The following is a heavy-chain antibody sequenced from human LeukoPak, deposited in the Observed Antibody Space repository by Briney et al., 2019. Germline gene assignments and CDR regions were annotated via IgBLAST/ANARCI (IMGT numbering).Heavy chain of an antibody. D-gene: IGHD3-22*01. CDR3: AGGYYLFDS. Sequence: SETLSLTCTVSGGSFSSSSYYWGWIRQPPGKGLEWIGSMYYSGSTYHNPSLKSRVTISVDTSKNQFSLKLSSVTAADTAIYYCAGGYYLFDSWGQGTLVTVSP. J-gene: IGHJ4*02. V-gene: IGHV4-39*01. CDR1: GGSFSSSSYY. CDR2: MYYSGST.